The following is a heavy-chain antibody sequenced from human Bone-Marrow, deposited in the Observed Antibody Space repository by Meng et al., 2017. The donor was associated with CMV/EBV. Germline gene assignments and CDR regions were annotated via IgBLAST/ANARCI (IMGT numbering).Heavy chain of an antibody. V-gene: IGHV3-13*01. D-gene: IGHD6-13*01. CDR2: IGTAGDT. CDR1: GFTFSSYD. Sequence: GGSLRLSCAASGFTFSSYDMHWVRQATGKGLEWVSAIGTAGDTYYPGSVKGRFTISRENAKNSLYLQMNSLRAGDTAVYYCARGRVSSSWSYYYYYYGMDVWVQGTTVTVSS. CDR3: ARGRVSSSWSYYYYYYGMDV. J-gene: IGHJ6*02.